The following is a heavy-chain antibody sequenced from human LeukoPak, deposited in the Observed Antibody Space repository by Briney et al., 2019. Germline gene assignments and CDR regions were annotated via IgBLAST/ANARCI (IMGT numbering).Heavy chain of an antibody. D-gene: IGHD6-13*01. CDR3: ARWQQLAHSNFDY. CDR2: INHSGST. Sequence: SETLSLTCAVYGGSFSGYYWSWIRQPPGKGLEWIGEINHSGSTNYNPSLKSRVTISVDTSKNQFSLKLSSVTAADTAVYYCARWQQLAHSNFDYWSQGTLVTVSS. J-gene: IGHJ4*02. CDR1: GGSFSGYY. V-gene: IGHV4-34*01.